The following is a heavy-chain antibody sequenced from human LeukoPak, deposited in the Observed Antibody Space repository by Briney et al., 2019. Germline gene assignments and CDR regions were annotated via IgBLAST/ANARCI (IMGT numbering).Heavy chain of an antibody. V-gene: IGHV4-39*02. D-gene: IGHD3-10*01. CDR1: GGSIGSSSYY. J-gene: IGHJ3*02. CDR3: ARIPGSGTYAPRDAFDI. Sequence: PSQTLSLTCTVSGGSIGSSSYYSGWLRQPPGKGLEWIGGIYYSGSTCYNPSLKSRVTISADTSKNHFSLKLISVTAADTAVYYCARIPGSGTYAPRDAFDIWGQGTMVTVAS. CDR2: IYYSGST.